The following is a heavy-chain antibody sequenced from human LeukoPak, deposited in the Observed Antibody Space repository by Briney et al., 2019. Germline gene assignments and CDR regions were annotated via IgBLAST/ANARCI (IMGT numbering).Heavy chain of an antibody. CDR1: GFTFSSYG. CDR2: IWYDGSNK. J-gene: IGHJ4*02. D-gene: IGHD5-18*01. CDR3: ARDLRYSYYFDY. Sequence: GGSLRLSCAASGFTFSSYGMHWVRQAPGKGLEWVAVIWYDGSNKYYADSVKGRFTISRDNSENTLYLQMNSLRAEDTAVYYCARDLRYSYYFDYWGQGTLVTVSS. V-gene: IGHV3-33*01.